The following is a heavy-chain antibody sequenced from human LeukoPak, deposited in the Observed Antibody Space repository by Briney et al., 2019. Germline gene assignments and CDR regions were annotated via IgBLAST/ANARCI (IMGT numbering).Heavy chain of an antibody. CDR3: ARVYGSYSYYFDY. J-gene: IGHJ4*02. Sequence: SETLSLTCAVYGGSFSGYYWSWIRQPPGKGLEWIGEINHSGSTNYNPSLKSRVTISVDTSKNQFSLKLSSVTAADTAVYHCARVYGSYSYYFDYWGQGTLVTVSS. V-gene: IGHV4-34*01. CDR2: INHSGST. CDR1: GGSFSGYY. D-gene: IGHD1-26*01.